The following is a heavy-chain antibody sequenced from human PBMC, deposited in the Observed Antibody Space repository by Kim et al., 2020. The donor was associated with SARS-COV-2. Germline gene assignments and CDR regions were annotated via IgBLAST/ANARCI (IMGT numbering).Heavy chain of an antibody. CDR3: ARGLLEVWSGYFFYFDY. J-gene: IGHJ4*02. D-gene: IGHD3-3*01. Sequence: LTSRVTISVDTSKNQFSLKLSSVTAADTAVYYCARGLLEVWSGYFFYFDYWGQGTLVTVSS. V-gene: IGHV4-59*09.